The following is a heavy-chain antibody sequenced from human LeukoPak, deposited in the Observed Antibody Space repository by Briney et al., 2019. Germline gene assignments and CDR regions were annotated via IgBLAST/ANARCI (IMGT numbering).Heavy chain of an antibody. Sequence: PSETLSLTCTVSGGSISSYYWSWIRQPPGKGLEWIGYIYYSGSTNYNPSLKSRVTISVDTSKNQFSLKLSSVTAADTAVYYCASSSGSYSWFDPWGQGTLVTVSS. J-gene: IGHJ5*02. V-gene: IGHV4-59*01. D-gene: IGHD1-26*01. CDR1: GGSISSYY. CDR2: IYYSGST. CDR3: ASSSGSYSWFDP.